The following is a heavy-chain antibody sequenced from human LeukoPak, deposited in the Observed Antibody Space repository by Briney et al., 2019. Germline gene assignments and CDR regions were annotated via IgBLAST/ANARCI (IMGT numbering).Heavy chain of an antibody. V-gene: IGHV4-4*07. J-gene: IGHJ5*02. Sequence: SETLSLTCTVSGGSISSYYWSWLRQPAGKGLEWIGRIYTSGSINYNPSLKSRVTMSVDTSKNQFSLKLSSVTAADTAVYYCARDVSFEQLGNWFDPWGQGTLVTVSS. CDR2: IYTSGSI. CDR3: ARDVSFEQLGNWFDP. CDR1: GGSISSYY. D-gene: IGHD6-13*01.